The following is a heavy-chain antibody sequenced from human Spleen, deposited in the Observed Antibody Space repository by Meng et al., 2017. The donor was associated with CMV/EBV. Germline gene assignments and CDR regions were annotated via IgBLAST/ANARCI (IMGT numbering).Heavy chain of an antibody. Sequence: GGSLRLSCAASGFTFSSYSVHWVRQAPGKGLEWVSSISSTSTYISYAESVKGRFSISRDNAKNSLYLQMNSLRAEDTAVYYCAREHLYSKAADYWGQGTLVTVSS. CDR1: GFTFSSYS. CDR2: ISSTSTYI. CDR3: AREHLYSKAADY. V-gene: IGHV3-21*06. D-gene: IGHD2-8*01. J-gene: IGHJ4*02.